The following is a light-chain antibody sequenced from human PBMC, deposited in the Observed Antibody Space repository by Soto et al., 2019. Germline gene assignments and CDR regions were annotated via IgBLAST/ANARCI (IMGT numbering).Light chain of an antibody. Sequence: QSALTQPASVSGSPGQSITISCTGTSSDVGGYNYVSWYQQHPGKAPKHMLYDVSNRPSGVSNRFSGSKSGNTASLTISGHQAEDEADYYSSSYTSSSTLHYVFGTGTKVTFL. V-gene: IGLV2-14*01. CDR2: DVS. CDR3: SSYTSSSTLHYV. J-gene: IGLJ1*01. CDR1: SSDVGGYNY.